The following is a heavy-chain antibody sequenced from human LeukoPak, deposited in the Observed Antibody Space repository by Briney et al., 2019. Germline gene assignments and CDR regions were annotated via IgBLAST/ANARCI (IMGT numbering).Heavy chain of an antibody. CDR2: IYYSGST. Sequence: SETLSLTCTVSGGSISSYYWSWIRQPPGKGLEWIGYIYYSGSTNYNPSLKSRVTISVDTSKNQFSLKLSSVTAADTAVYYCARARGGFPKVSYFDYWGQGTLVTVSS. J-gene: IGHJ4*02. CDR1: GGSISSYY. V-gene: IGHV4-59*01. D-gene: IGHD5-24*01. CDR3: ARARGGFPKVSYFDY.